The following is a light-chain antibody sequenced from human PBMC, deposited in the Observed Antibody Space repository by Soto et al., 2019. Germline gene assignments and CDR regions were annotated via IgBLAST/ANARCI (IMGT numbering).Light chain of an antibody. CDR1: QDITDS. Sequence: DIQLTQFSSSLSASVGDRVTITCQASQDITDSLNWYQQTSGKAPKLLIYSASNLETGVPSRFSGSGSGTDFNLTITNLQPEDIATYYCQQYEDLPMTFGGGTKVEI. V-gene: IGKV1-33*01. CDR3: QQYEDLPMT. CDR2: SAS. J-gene: IGKJ4*01.